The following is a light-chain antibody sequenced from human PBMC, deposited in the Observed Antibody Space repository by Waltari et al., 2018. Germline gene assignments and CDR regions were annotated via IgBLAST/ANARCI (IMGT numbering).Light chain of an antibody. CDR3: SSYATDTPWV. CDR2: DVT. J-gene: IGLJ2*01. CDR1: YDDIGSYNY. V-gene: IGLV2-14*03. Sequence: SALTQPASVSGSLGQSVTISCTGTYDDIGSYNYVSWYQQHPGKAPLLLIYDVTHRPSGISDRFSASKSANTASLTISGLQTEDEADYYCSSYATDTPWVFGGGTKVTVL.